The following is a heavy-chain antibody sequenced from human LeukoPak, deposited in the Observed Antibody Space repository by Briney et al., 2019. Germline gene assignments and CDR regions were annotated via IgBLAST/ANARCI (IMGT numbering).Heavy chain of an antibody. CDR2: ISGYNGQT. J-gene: IGHJ3*02. CDR1: GYTFTSYG. V-gene: IGHV1-18*04. Sequence: ASVKVSCRASGYTFTSYGISWVRQAPGQGLEWMGWISGYNGQTNYAQRFSGRVTMTTDTSTSTAYMELRSLRSDDTAVYYCARDYYGGPPWDDVFDIWGQGTMVTVSS. CDR3: ARDYYGGPPWDDVFDI. D-gene: IGHD3-16*01.